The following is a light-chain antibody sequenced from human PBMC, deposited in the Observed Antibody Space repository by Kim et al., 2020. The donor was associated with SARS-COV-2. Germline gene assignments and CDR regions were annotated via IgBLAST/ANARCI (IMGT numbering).Light chain of an antibody. CDR1: SSKIGSNY. CDR2: RNN. V-gene: IGLV1-47*01. Sequence: GQKVTISCSGSSSKIGSNYVYWYQHLPRTAPKLLIYRNNQRPSGFPDRFSGSKSGTSASLAISGLRSEDEADYYCAAWDDSLSHVVFGGGTQLTVL. CDR3: AAWDDSLSHVV. J-gene: IGLJ2*01.